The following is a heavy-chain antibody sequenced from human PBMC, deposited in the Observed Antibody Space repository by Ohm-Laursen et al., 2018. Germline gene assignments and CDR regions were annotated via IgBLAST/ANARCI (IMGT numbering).Heavy chain of an antibody. CDR2: ISNNGDSK. Sequence: GSLRLSCAASGFTFRNHAMTWVRQAPGKGLEWVSIISNNGDSKFYADSVKGRFTISRDNSKNTLYLQMNSLRAEDTAVYYCAKSPDYYDSSGIYWGQGTLVTVSS. J-gene: IGHJ4*02. V-gene: IGHV3-23*01. CDR1: GFTFRNHA. D-gene: IGHD3-22*01. CDR3: AKSPDYYDSSGIY.